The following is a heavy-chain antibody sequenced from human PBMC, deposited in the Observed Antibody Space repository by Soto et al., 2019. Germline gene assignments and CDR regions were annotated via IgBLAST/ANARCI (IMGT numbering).Heavy chain of an antibody. CDR3: ARDSPFGSGYADYYYYYGMDV. V-gene: IGHV1-69*13. D-gene: IGHD3-22*01. CDR1: GGTFSSYA. CDR2: IIPIFGTA. Sequence: SVKVSCKASGGTFSSYAISWVRQAPGQGLEWMGGIIPIFGTANYAQKFQGRVTITADESTSTAYMELSSLRSEDTAVYYCARDSPFGSGYADYYYYYGMDVWGQGTTVTVSS. J-gene: IGHJ6*02.